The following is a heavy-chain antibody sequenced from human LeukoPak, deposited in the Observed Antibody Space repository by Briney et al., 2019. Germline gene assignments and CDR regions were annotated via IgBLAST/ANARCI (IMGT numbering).Heavy chain of an antibody. Sequence: ETLSLTCTVSSGSISSNNYYWGWIRQPPGKGLEWIGSIYYSGSTYYNPSLKSRVTISVDMSKNQFSLKLSSVTAADTAVYYCARVGYSSSCWFDPWGQGTLVTVSS. CDR3: ARVGYSSSCWFDP. D-gene: IGHD6-13*01. CDR1: SGSISSNNYY. CDR2: IYYSGST. J-gene: IGHJ5*02. V-gene: IGHV4-39*07.